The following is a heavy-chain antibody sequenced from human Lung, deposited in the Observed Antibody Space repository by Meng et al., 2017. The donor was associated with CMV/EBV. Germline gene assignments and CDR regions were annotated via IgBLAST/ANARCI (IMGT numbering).Heavy chain of an antibody. CDR1: GYTFTGYY. Sequence: ASVKVSCKASGYTFTGYYLHWVRQAPGQGLEWVGWINSKIGDANYTQKFQGRVTVTRDTSISTAYMELKRLTYDDTAVYFCARKVFRASDAFDIWGQGTMVTVSS. V-gene: IGHV1-2*02. CDR3: ARKVFRASDAFDI. CDR2: INSKIGDA. J-gene: IGHJ3*02.